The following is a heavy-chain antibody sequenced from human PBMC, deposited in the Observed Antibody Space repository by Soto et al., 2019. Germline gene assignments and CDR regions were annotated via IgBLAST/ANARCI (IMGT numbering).Heavy chain of an antibody. Sequence: PGGSLGLSCVGSGFTFSNFGMHWVRQAPGKGLEWVAGISYDGRSESYVDSVRGRFTLSRDNSKNTLSLQMISLRPEDTGVYYCAKDLDVVMVLSATRGRDVWGPGTMVIVSS. J-gene: IGHJ6*02. CDR2: ISYDGRSE. V-gene: IGHV3-30*18. CDR1: GFTFSNFG. CDR3: AKDLDVVMVLSATRGRDV. D-gene: IGHD2-15*01.